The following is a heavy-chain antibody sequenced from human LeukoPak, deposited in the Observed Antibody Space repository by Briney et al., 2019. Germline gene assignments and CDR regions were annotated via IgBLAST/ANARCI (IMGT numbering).Heavy chain of an antibody. CDR2: ISSSSSYI. Sequence: TGGSLRLSCATSGFTFSSYSMNWVRQAPGKGLEWVSSISSSSSYIYYADSVKGRFTISRDNAKNSLYLQMNSLRAEDMAVYYCARGIVVVPTADYWGQGTLVTVSS. D-gene: IGHD2-2*01. CDR1: GFTFSSYS. V-gene: IGHV3-21*01. J-gene: IGHJ4*02. CDR3: ARGIVVVPTADY.